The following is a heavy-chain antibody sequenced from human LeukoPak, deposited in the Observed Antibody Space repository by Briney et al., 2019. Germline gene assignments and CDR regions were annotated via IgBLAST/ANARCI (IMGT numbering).Heavy chain of an antibody. D-gene: IGHD5-12*01. J-gene: IGHJ6*03. Sequence: PGGSLRLSCAASGFTFSRRWMSWVRQAPGKGLEWVANINQDGSEKAHVDSVKGRFTVSRDNAKNALYLVINSLRAEDTAVYFCARDRDGGYDSLYYYYYMDVWGKGTTVTVSS. CDR2: INQDGSEK. CDR3: ARDRDGGYDSLYYYYYMDV. V-gene: IGHV3-7*01. CDR1: GFTFSRRW.